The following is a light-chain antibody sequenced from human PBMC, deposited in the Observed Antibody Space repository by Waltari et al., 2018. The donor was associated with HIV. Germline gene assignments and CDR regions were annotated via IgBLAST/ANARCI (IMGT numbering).Light chain of an antibody. CDR2: DAV. V-gene: IGKV3-11*01. Sequence: EIVLTQSPATVSLSPGERATLSCRASQSVRSYFAWYQQKPGQAPRVVISDAVNRAPGIPARFSGSGSGTDFTLTISSVKAEDFATYYCQQRSSWPPTFGGGTKVEIK. CDR1: QSVRSY. CDR3: QQRSSWPPT. J-gene: IGKJ4*01.